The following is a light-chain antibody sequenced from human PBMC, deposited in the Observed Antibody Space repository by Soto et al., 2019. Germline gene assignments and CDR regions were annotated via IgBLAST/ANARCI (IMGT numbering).Light chain of an antibody. CDR2: GAS. CDR1: QSVSSS. V-gene: IGKV3-15*01. CDR3: QHYNFWPHT. J-gene: IGKJ2*01. Sequence: EIVMRQSPATLYVSPGERATLSCRASQSVSSSLAWYQQKRGQAPRLLIYGASTRATGIPARFSGSGSGTEFTLTISTLQSEDVSVYFCQHYNFWPHTFGQGTKLEIK.